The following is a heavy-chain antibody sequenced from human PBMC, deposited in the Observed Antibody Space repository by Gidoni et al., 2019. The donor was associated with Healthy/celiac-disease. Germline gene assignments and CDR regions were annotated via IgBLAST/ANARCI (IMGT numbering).Heavy chain of an antibody. V-gene: IGHV4-31*02. J-gene: IGHJ4*02. Sequence: STYYNPSLKSRVTISVDTSKNQFSLKLSSVTAADTAVYYCARVAAPGVYYFDYWGQGTLVTVSS. CDR2: ST. CDR3: ARVAAPGVYYFDY. D-gene: IGHD2-15*01.